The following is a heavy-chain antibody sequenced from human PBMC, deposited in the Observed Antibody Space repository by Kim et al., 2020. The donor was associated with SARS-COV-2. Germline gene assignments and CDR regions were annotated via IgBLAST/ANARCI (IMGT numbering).Heavy chain of an antibody. V-gene: IGHV4-59*01. Sequence: SETLSLTCTVSGGSISSYYWSWIRQPPGKGLEWIGYIYYSGSTNYNPSLKSRVTISVDTSKNQFSLKLSSVTAADTAVYYCARAGGSGSYYIWWYFDYWGQGTLVTVSS. CDR3: ARAGGSGSYYIWWYFDY. CDR1: GGSISSYY. J-gene: IGHJ4*02. D-gene: IGHD3-10*01. CDR2: IYYSGST.